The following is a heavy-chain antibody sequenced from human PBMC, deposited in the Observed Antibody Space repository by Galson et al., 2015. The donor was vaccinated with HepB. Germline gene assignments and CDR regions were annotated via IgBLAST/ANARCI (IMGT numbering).Heavy chain of an antibody. CDR1: GFSMSDAW. J-gene: IGHJ4*02. CDR2: IKRKSEGGTT. Sequence: SLRLSCAGFGFSMSDAWMSWVRQAPGKGLEWIGRIKRKSEGGTTDYGAPVRGRFSISRDESKNTLYLQMNGLKIDDTAIYRCGTGGHYFGAWGQGTLVTVSS. D-gene: IGHD3-10*01. CDR3: GTGGHYFGA. V-gene: IGHV3-15*01.